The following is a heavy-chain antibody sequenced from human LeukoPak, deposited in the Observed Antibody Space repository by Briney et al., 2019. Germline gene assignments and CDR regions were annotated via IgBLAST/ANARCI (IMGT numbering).Heavy chain of an antibody. Sequence: PGGSLTLSCAASGFTFSSYAMSWIRQPPGKGLEWVSAISGSGGSTYYADSVKGRFTTTRDSSTNTLYLQMNSLRAEATAVDYCATSTSFVVVPAAILYFDYWGQGTLVTVSS. CDR3: ATSTSFVVVPAAILYFDY. V-gene: IGHV3-23*01. CDR1: GFTFSSYA. D-gene: IGHD2-2*02. CDR2: ISGSGGST. J-gene: IGHJ4*02.